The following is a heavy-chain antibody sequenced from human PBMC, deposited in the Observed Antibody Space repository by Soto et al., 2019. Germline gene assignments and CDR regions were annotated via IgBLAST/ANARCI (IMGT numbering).Heavy chain of an antibody. D-gene: IGHD3-10*01. Sequence: QAQLQQSGPGLVKPSQTLSLSCAISGDSVSNNSVAWNWVRQSPSRGLEWLGRTYYRSKWHYDSAPSVRSRITINPDTSKNHFSLQLNSVSPEDAAVYYCARTLRGRGVKYFDDWGQGTLVTVSS. CDR1: GDSVSNNSVA. V-gene: IGHV6-1*01. J-gene: IGHJ4*02. CDR2: TYYRSKWHY. CDR3: ARTLRGRGVKYFDD.